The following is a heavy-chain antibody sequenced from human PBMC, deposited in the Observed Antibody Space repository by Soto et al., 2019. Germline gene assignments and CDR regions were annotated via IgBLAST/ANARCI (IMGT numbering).Heavy chain of an antibody. V-gene: IGHV3-23*01. J-gene: IGHJ6*02. CDR3: AKALDSSSWYYYYGMDV. D-gene: IGHD6-13*01. CDR2: ISGGGGST. Sequence: GGSLRLSCSVFGFAFSNYAMHWVRQAPGKGLEWVSAISGGGGSTYYADSVKGRFTISRDNSKNTLYLQMNSLRAEDTAVYYCAKALDSSSWYYYYGMDVWGQGTTVTVSS. CDR1: GFAFSNYA.